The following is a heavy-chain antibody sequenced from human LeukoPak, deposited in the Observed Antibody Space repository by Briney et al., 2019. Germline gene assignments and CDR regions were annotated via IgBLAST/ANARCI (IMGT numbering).Heavy chain of an antibody. V-gene: IGHV3-30*04. D-gene: IGHD3-22*01. CDR2: ISYDGSNK. J-gene: IGHJ4*02. CDR3: ARSEGGSSGYYYPYYFDY. CDR1: GFTFSSYA. Sequence: PGGSLRLSCAASGFTFSSYAMHWVRQAPGKGLEWVAVISYDGSNKYYADSVKGRFTISRDNSKNTLYLQMNSLRAEDTAVYYCARSEGGSSGYYYPYYFDYWGQGTLVTVSS.